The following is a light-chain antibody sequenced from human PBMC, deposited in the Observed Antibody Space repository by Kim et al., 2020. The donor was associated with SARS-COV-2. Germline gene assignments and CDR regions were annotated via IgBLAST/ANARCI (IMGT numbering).Light chain of an antibody. J-gene: IGLJ2*01. CDR1: SLRGYY. CDR2: GKN. V-gene: IGLV3-19*01. Sequence: SSELTQDPAVSVALGQTVTITCQGDSLRGYYASWHQQKPGQAPKLVISGKNNRPSGIPDRFSSSTSGNTASLTITGAQAEDEADYYCCSRDTSDNYVVFGGGTKVTVL. CDR3: CSRDTSDNYVV.